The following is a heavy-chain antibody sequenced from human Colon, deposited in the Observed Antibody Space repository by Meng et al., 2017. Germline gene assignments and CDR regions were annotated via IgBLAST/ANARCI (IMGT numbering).Heavy chain of an antibody. J-gene: IGHJ3*02. CDR1: GFSFNTYA. CDR2: IGGGGYDT. V-gene: IGHV3-23*01. CDR3: AKDRESYNSVWDAFDI. D-gene: IGHD1-20*01. Sequence: GESLMISCVASGFSFNTYAMSWVRQAPGKGREWVSAIGGGGYDTFYADPVKGHFTISRDESKNTLYLQMNSLRAEDAAVYYCAKDRESYNSVWDAFDIWGQGTMVTVSS.